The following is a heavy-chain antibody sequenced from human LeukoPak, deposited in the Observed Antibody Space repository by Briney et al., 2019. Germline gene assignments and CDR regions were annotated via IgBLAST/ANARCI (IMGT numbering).Heavy chain of an antibody. CDR3: ARDIAVAGNWFDP. V-gene: IGHV3-21*01. Sequence: GGSLRLSCAASGFTFSSYSMNWVRQAPGKGLEWVSSISSSSSYIYYADSVKGRFTISRDNAKNSLYLQMNSLRAEDTAVYYCARDIAVAGNWFDPWGQGTLVTVSS. CDR1: GFTFSSYS. CDR2: ISSSSSYI. J-gene: IGHJ5*02. D-gene: IGHD6-19*01.